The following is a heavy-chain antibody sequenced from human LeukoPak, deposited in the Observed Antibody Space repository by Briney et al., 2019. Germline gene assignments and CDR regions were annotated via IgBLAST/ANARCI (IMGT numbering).Heavy chain of an antibody. V-gene: IGHV3-7*01. Sequence: PGGSLRLSCAASGLTFSIHWMNWVRQAPGKGLECVANINQDGSDKYYVDSVKGRFTISRDNTKNSLYLQMNSLRAEDTAVYYCARDNGSSGYSSEYFQHWGQGTLVTVSS. CDR3: ARDNGSSGYSSEYFQH. J-gene: IGHJ1*01. CDR2: INQDGSDK. CDR1: GLTFSIHW. D-gene: IGHD3-22*01.